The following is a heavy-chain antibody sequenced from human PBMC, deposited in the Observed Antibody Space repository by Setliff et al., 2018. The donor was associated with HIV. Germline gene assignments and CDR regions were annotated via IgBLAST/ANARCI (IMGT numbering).Heavy chain of an antibody. CDR1: GDSISSSSYY. V-gene: IGHV4-39*01. CDR2: IYYSGST. Sequence: LSLTCSVSGDSISSSSYYWGWIRQPPGKGLEWIGSIYYSGSTYYNPSLNSRVTISVDASKNQFSLKLSSVTAADTAVYYCARNPCSGGSCPDAFDIWGQGTMVTVSS. CDR3: ARNPCSGGSCPDAFDI. J-gene: IGHJ3*02. D-gene: IGHD2-15*01.